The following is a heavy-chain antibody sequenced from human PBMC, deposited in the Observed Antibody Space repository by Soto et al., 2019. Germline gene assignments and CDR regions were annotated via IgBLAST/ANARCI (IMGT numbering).Heavy chain of an antibody. CDR2: IKQDGSEK. J-gene: IGHJ4*02. CDR3: ARAGLEFGELFNY. V-gene: IGHV3-7*01. D-gene: IGHD3-10*01. CDR1: GFTFSSYW. Sequence: GGSLRLSCADSGFTFSSYWMSWVRQAPGKGLEWVANIKQDGSEKYYVDSVKGRFTISRDNAKNSLYLQMNSLRAEDTAVYYCARAGLEFGELFNYWGQGTLVTVSS.